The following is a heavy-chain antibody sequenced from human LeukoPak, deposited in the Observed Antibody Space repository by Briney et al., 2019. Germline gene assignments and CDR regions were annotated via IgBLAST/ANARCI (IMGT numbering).Heavy chain of an antibody. J-gene: IGHJ3*02. D-gene: IGHD1-26*01. CDR3: EMAKVGAAAFDI. CDR2: MNANSGNT. Sequence: GSLKVSCKASVYTFTSYDINWGRRATGQGREWRGWMNANSGNTGYAQKFQGRVPIHKNRSISTAYMALSRLRPEDTAVSSSEMAKVGAAAFDIWGQGTMVTVSS. CDR1: VYTFTSYD. V-gene: IGHV1-8*03.